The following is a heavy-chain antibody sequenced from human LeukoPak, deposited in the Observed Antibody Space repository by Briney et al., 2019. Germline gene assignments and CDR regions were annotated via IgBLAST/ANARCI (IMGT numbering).Heavy chain of an antibody. D-gene: IGHD1-26*01. CDR2: INPNSGGT. CDR1: GYTFTAYY. CDR3: ARDVGRLVIVGATGHFDY. Sequence: EASVKVSYKASGYTFTAYYMHWVRQAPGQGLEWMGWINPNSGGTNYAQKFQGRVTMTRDTSISTAYMELSRLRSDDTAVYYCARDVGRLVIVGATGHFDYWGQGTLVTVSS. J-gene: IGHJ4*02. V-gene: IGHV1-2*02.